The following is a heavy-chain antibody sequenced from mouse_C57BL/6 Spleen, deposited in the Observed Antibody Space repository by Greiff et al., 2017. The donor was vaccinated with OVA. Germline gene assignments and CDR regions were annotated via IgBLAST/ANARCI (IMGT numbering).Heavy chain of an antibody. J-gene: IGHJ2*01. V-gene: IGHV1-55*01. CDR3: ARTRTTVDY. Sequence: QVQLQQSGAELVKPGASVKMSCKASGYTFTSYWITWVKQRPGQGLEWIGDIYPGSGSPNYNEKFKSKATLTVDTSSSTAYMQLSSLTSEDSAVYYCARTRTTVDYWGQGTTLTVSS. D-gene: IGHD1-1*01. CDR2: IYPGSGSP. CDR1: GYTFTSYW.